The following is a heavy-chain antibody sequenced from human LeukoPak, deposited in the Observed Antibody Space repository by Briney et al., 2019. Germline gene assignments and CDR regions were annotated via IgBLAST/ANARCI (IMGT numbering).Heavy chain of an antibody. D-gene: IGHD2-15*01. CDR3: ASGGRYCSGGSCYENAFDI. CDR1: GPTSSSYW. Sequence: GRCLRPSCAPAGPTSSSYWTRCVRHAPRGGRVWVSRVISDVTHTSYADSVEARLPTQRDNAKTTLYLQMNSLRAEDTAVYYCASGGRYCSGGSCYENAFDIWGQGTMVTVSS. CDR2: VISDVTHT. V-gene: IGHV3-74*01. J-gene: IGHJ3*02.